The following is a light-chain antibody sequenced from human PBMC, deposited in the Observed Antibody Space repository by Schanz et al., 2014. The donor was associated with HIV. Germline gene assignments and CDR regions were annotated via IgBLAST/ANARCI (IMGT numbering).Light chain of an antibody. CDR1: QSVSSSY. Sequence: EIVLTQSPGTLSLSPGERATLSCRASQSVSSSYLAWYQQKPGQAPRLLIYNASSRATGIPDRFSGSGSGTDFTLTISRLEPEDFAVYYCQQYGSSRPRGLPVKFTFGPGTKVDIK. V-gene: IGKV3-20*01. CDR2: NAS. J-gene: IGKJ3*01. CDR3: QQYGSSRPRGLPVKFT.